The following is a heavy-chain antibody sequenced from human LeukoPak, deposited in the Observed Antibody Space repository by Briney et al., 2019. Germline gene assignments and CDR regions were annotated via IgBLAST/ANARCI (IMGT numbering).Heavy chain of an antibody. V-gene: IGHV3-74*01. CDR3: ASGSCGGGRCYLHPEY. CDR2: INNDGSIT. CDR1: GFTFSSYW. D-gene: IGHD2-15*01. Sequence: GGSLRLSCAASGFTFSSYWMHWVRQAPGKGLVWVSRINNDGSITGYADSVEGRFTISRDNAKNTLSLQMNSLRAEDTAVYYCASGSCGGGRCYLHPEYWGQGTLVTVSS. J-gene: IGHJ4*02.